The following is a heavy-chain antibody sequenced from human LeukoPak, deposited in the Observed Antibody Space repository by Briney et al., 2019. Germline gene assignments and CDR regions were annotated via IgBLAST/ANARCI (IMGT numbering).Heavy chain of an antibody. CDR1: GFTFSTYA. Sequence: GGSLRLSCAASGFTFSTYAMSWVRQAPGKGLEWVSAISANGGSTFYADSVKGRFTVSRDSSKDTLYLQMNSLRAEDTAVYYCATPIVDLTTVVTHRTDYWGQGTLVTVSS. CDR2: ISANGGST. D-gene: IGHD4-23*01. CDR3: ATPIVDLTTVVTHRTDY. V-gene: IGHV3-23*01. J-gene: IGHJ4*02.